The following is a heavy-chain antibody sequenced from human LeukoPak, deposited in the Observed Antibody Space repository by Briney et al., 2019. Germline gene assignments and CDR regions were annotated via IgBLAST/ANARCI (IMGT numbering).Heavy chain of an antibody. CDR2: IWYDGSNK. CDR1: GFTFSSYG. Sequence: PGGSLRLSCAASGFTFSSYGMHWVRQAPGKGLEWVAVIWYDGSNKYYAESVKGRFTISRDNSKNTLYLQMNSLRAEDTAVYYCARDTVTGGSGAGYFDYWGQGTLVTVSS. D-gene: IGHD1-26*01. V-gene: IGHV3-33*01. J-gene: IGHJ4*02. CDR3: ARDTVTGGSGAGYFDY.